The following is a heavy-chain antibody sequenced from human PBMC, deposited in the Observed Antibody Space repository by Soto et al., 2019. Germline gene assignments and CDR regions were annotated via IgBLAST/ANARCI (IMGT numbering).Heavy chain of an antibody. D-gene: IGHD5-12*01. CDR1: GGTFSSYA. CDR2: IIPIFGTA. V-gene: IGHV1-69*12. J-gene: IGHJ6*02. CDR3: ARSAGYSGYDLSTSYYYYGMDV. Sequence: QVQLVQSGAEVKKPGSSVKVSCKASGGTFSSYAISWVRQAPGQGLEWMGGIIPIFGTANYAQKFQGRVTITADESTSTAYMELSSLRSEDTAVYYCARSAGYSGYDLSTSYYYYGMDVWGQGTTVTVSS.